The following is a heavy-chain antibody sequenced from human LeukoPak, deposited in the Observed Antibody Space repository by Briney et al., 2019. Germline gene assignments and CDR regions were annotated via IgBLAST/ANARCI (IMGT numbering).Heavy chain of an antibody. V-gene: IGHV3-23*01. CDR3: ATPSGGY. Sequence: GGSLRLSCAASGFTFSSFAMTWVRQAPGKGLEWVSGISGSGGSTSYADSVKGRFTISRDISKNTLYLQMNSMRAEDTAVYYCATPSGGYWGQGTLVTASS. D-gene: IGHD6-25*01. CDR1: GFTFSSFA. CDR2: ISGSGGST. J-gene: IGHJ1*01.